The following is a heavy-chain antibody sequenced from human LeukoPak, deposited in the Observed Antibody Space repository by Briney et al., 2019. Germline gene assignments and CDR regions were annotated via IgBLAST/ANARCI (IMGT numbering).Heavy chain of an antibody. CDR1: GFTFSSNA. CDR2: ISDSGGST. Sequence: GGSLRLSCAASGFTFSSNAMSWVRQAPGKGLECVSTISDSGGSTYYADSVKGRFTISRDNSKNTLYLQMNSLRAEDTAVYYCARRAYDAFDIWGQGTMVTDSS. V-gene: IGHV3-23*01. CDR3: ARRAYDAFDI. J-gene: IGHJ3*02.